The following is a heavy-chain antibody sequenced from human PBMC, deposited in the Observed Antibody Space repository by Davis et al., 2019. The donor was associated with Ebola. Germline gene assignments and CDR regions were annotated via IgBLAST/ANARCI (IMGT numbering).Heavy chain of an antibody. CDR1: GFIFSSYW. CDR2: IKQDGSEK. J-gene: IGHJ4*02. V-gene: IGHV3-7*01. Sequence: GGSLRLSCAASGFIFSSYWMSWVRQAPGKGLEWVANIKQDGSEKYYVDSVKGRFTISRDNAKNSLYLQMESLRAEDTAVYYCAKISSGYWGQGTLVTVSS. CDR3: AKISSGY. D-gene: IGHD3-10*01.